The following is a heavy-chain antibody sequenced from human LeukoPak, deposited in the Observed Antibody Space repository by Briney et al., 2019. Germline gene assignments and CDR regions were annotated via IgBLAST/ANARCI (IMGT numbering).Heavy chain of an antibody. D-gene: IGHD6-6*01. CDR3: ARDGVAARGNWFDP. J-gene: IGHJ5*02. CDR2: IYHSGST. CDR1: GYSISSGYY. V-gene: IGHV4-38-2*02. Sequence: PSETLSLTCTVSGYSISSGYYWGWIRQPPGKGLEWIGSIYHSGSTYYNPSLKSRVTILVDTSKNQFSLKLSSVTAADTAVYYCARDGVAARGNWFDPWGQGTLVTVSS.